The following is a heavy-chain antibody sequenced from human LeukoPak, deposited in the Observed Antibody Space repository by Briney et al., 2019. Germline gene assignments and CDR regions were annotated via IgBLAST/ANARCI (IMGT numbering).Heavy chain of an antibody. CDR2: IYYSGST. J-gene: IGHJ6*03. V-gene: IGHV4-59*01. Sequence: SETLSLTCTVSGGSISSYYWSWIRQPPGKGLEWIGYIYYSGSTNYNPSLKSRVTISVDTSKNQFSLKLSSVTAADTAVYYCARDRGQWSGYYMDVWGKGTTVTVSS. D-gene: IGHD6-19*01. CDR3: ARDRGQWSGYYMDV. CDR1: GGSISSYY.